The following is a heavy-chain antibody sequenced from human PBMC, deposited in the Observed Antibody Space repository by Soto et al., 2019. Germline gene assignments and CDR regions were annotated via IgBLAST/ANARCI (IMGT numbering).Heavy chain of an antibody. J-gene: IGHJ6*02. Sequence: VQLVESGGGLVQPGGSLNLSCAAFGFTFSGSDIHWVRQASGKGLEWVGRIRSSHNNYATVYAASVRGRFTFSRDDSKNTAYLQLNSLKTEDSAVYYCVKHFSWSYGLDVWGQGTTVSVSS. CDR1: GFTFSGSD. CDR2: IRSSHNNYAT. CDR3: VKHFSWSYGLDV. D-gene: IGHD3-3*01. V-gene: IGHV3-73*02.